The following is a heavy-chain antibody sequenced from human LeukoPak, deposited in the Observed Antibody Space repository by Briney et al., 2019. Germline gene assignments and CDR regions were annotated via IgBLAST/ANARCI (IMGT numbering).Heavy chain of an antibody. D-gene: IGHD7-27*01. CDR1: GFTFSDYP. CDR2: ISNTGVI. Sequence: VGSLRLSCAASGFTFSDYPMNWVRQTPGKGLEWVSYISNTGVIYYADSVRGRFSISRDNAMNSVYMQMNSLRAEDTALYYCAREHNWGFDYWGRGTLVTVSS. V-gene: IGHV3-69-1*01. J-gene: IGHJ4*02. CDR3: AREHNWGFDY.